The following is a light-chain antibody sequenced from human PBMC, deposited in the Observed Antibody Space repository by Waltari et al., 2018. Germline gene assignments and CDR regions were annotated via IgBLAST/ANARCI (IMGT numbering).Light chain of an antibody. Sequence: HTAATQAAPSSVHPGGHVRLPRSFMTGSLPNTPYTTLHQQTPGQAPRTLLYKANARSSGVPDRFSGSILGNTAALTITGAQADDEADYYCALYMGSGIWVFGGGTRLTVL. CDR3: ALYMGSGIWV. CDR1: TGSLPNTPY. V-gene: IGLV8-61*01. J-gene: IGLJ3*02. CDR2: KAN.